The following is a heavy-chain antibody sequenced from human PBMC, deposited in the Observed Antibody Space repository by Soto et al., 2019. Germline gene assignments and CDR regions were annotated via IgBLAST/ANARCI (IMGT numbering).Heavy chain of an antibody. V-gene: IGHV1-18*01. D-gene: IGHD3-3*01. CDR2: ISAYNGNT. Sequence: ASVKVSCKASGYTFTSYGISWVRQAPGQGLEWMGWISAYNGNTNYAQKLQGRVTMTTDTSTSTAYMELRSLRSDDTAVYYCARVNRVYDFWSGGDYWGQGTLVTVSS. CDR3: ARVNRVYDFWSGGDY. CDR1: GYTFTSYG. J-gene: IGHJ4*02.